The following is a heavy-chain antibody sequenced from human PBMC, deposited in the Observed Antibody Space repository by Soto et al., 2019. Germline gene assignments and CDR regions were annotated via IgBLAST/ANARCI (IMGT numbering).Heavy chain of an antibody. J-gene: IGHJ4*02. CDR3: ARGNVVPLDY. CDR1: GGSIISYC. D-gene: IGHD2-21*01. V-gene: IGHV4-30-2*01. CDR2: IYHSGST. Sequence: SETLSLTCTVSGGSIISYCWSWIRQPPGKGLEWIGYIYHSGSTYYNPSLKSRDTISVDRSKNQFSLKLSSVTAADTAVYYCARGNVVPLDYWGQGTLVTVSS.